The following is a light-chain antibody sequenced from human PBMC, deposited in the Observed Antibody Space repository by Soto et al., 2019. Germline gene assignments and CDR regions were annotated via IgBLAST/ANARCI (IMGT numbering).Light chain of an antibody. CDR1: SSNIGTNY. CDR2: RST. V-gene: IGLV1-47*01. CDR3: AAWDDSLSGWL. J-gene: IGLJ3*02. Sequence: QSVLTQPPSASETPGQRVTISCSGSSSNIGTNYVYWYQQLPGTAPKLPIYRSTQRPSGVPDRFSGSKSGTSASLAISGLRSEDEADYYCAAWDDSLSGWLFGGGTKLTVL.